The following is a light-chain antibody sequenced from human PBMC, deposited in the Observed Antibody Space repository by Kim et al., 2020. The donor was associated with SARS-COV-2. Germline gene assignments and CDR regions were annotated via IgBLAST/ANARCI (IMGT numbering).Light chain of an antibody. CDR3: QAWDSSLGV. CDR1: KLGDKY. J-gene: IGLJ1*01. Sequence: SYELTQPPSVSVSPGQTASITCSGDKLGDKYACWYQQKPGQSPVLVIYQDSKRPSGIPERFSGSNSGNTATLTISGTKAMDEADYYCQAWDSSLGVFGTGTKVTVL. CDR2: QDS. V-gene: IGLV3-1*01.